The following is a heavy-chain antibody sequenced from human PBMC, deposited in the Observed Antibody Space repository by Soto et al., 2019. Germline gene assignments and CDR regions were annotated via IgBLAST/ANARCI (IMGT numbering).Heavy chain of an antibody. V-gene: IGHV3-23*01. CDR3: AKGSINRNGIYDPFDI. D-gene: IGHD3-3*02. CDR2: IGGDGSRP. J-gene: IGHJ3*02. Sequence: PGGSLRLSCAASGFTFSEYAMSWFRQAPGRGLEWVSAIGGDGSRPDYVDSVKGRFTVSRDNSRSTLYLQMDSLGAEDTAVYYCAKGSINRNGIYDPFDIWGQGTMVTVSS. CDR1: GFTFSEYA.